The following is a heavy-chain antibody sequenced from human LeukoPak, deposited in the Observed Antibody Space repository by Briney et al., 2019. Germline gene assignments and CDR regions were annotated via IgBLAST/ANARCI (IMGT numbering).Heavy chain of an antibody. CDR1: GFTFSSYA. J-gene: IGHJ4*02. D-gene: IGHD3-22*01. Sequence: PGGSLRLSCAASGFTFSSYAMSWVRQAPGKGLEWVSSISSSSSYIYYADSVKGRFTISRDNAKNSLYLQMNSLRAEDTAVYYCARVDDYDGYFDYWGQGTLVTVSS. CDR2: ISSSSSYI. CDR3: ARVDDYDGYFDY. V-gene: IGHV3-21*01.